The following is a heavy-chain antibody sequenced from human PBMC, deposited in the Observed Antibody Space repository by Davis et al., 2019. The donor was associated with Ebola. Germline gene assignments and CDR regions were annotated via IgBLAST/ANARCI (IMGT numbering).Heavy chain of an antibody. J-gene: IGHJ4*02. V-gene: IGHV4-39*01. CDR3: ARHEIEVITFGGVIVRRGYFDY. D-gene: IGHD3-16*02. CDR2: IYYSGNT. CDR1: GASITNNNW. Sequence: MPSETLSLTCAVSGASITNNNWWSWVRQPPGKGLEWIGSIYYSGNTFYNPSLKSRVTISVDTSKNQVSLKLSSVTAADTAVYYCARHEIEVITFGGVIVRRGYFDYWGQGTLITVSS.